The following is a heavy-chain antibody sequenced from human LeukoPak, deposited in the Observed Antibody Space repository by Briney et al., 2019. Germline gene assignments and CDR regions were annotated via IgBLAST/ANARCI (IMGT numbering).Heavy chain of an antibody. D-gene: IGHD3-10*01. CDR1: GYTFTGYY. CDR3: ARDHYYGSGSYYKGDY. CDR2: INPNSGGT. J-gene: IGHJ4*02. Sequence: ASVKVSCKASGYTFTGYYMHWVRQAPGQGLEWMGRINPNSGGTNYAQKFQGRVTMIRDTSISTAYMELSRLRSDDTAVYYCARDHYYGSGSYYKGDYWGQGTLVTVSS. V-gene: IGHV1-2*06.